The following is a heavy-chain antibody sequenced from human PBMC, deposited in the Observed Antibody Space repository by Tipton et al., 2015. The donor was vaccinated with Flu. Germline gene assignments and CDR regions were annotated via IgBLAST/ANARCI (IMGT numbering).Heavy chain of an antibody. CDR1: GDSVSSNSAA. CDR3: ARLGLPDY. J-gene: IGHJ4*02. Sequence: PGLVKPSQTLSLTCAISGDSVSSNSAAWSWIRQSPSRGLEWLGRTFYRSAWHNNSAVPVKSRITINADTSKNQFSLQLSSVTPEDTAVYFCARLGLPDYWGQGTLVTVSS. V-gene: IGHV6-1*01. CDR2: TFYRSAWHN. D-gene: IGHD3-16*01.